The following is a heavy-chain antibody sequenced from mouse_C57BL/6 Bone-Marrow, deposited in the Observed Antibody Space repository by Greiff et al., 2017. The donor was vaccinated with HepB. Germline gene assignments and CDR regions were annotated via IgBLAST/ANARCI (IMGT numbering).Heavy chain of an antibody. CDR1: GFTFSSYG. CDR3: ARHERIYYGYEDYFDY. Sequence: EVQVVESGGDLVKPGGSLKLSCAASGFTFSSYGMSWVRQTPDKRLEWVATISSGGSYTYYPDSVKGRFTISRDNAKNTLYLQMSSLKSEDTAMYYCARHERIYYGYEDYFDYWGQGTTLTVSS. D-gene: IGHD2-2*01. CDR2: ISSGGSYT. V-gene: IGHV5-6*01. J-gene: IGHJ2*01.